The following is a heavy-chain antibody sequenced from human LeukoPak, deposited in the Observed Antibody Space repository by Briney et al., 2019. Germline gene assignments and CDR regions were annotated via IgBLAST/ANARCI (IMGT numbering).Heavy chain of an antibody. J-gene: IGHJ4*02. V-gene: IGHV3-53*01. CDR2: IYSGGRT. CDR1: GITVSSNY. Sequence: GVSLRLSCAGSGITVSSNYMSRVRQAPRKELDWVSVIYSGGRTYYADSVKGRFTSSRDNSKNTLYLQMNSLRAEDTAVYYCARRLAGSDYFDYWGQGTMVTVSS. CDR3: ARRLAGSDYFDY. D-gene: IGHD3-10*01.